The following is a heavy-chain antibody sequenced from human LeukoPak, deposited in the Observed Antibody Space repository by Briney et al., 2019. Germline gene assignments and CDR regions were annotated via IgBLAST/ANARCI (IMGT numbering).Heavy chain of an antibody. D-gene: IGHD2-21*02. V-gene: IGHV4-4*02. Sequence: PSETLSLTCAVSGGSISSSYWWSWVRPPPGKGLEWIGEIYHRGSTIYKPSLKRRVTISGDKSKNQFSLKLSSVTAADTAVYYCAGAYCGGDCYSGLTFDIWGQGTMVTVSS. CDR3: AGAYCGGDCYSGLTFDI. CDR1: GGSISSSYW. J-gene: IGHJ3*02. CDR2: IYHRGST.